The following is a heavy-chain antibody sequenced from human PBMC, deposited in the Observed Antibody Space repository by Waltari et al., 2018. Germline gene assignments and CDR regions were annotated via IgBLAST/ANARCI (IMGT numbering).Heavy chain of an antibody. CDR2: SSYSGTT. CDR3: ARYYGNGEGWLDP. Sequence: QLQLQESGPGLVKPSETLSLTCTVSGGSISSGSYYWGWIRQPPGKGLESMGYSSYSGTTYYNLSLKSRVTMSVDTSRDQYSLSLRSVAAADTAVYYCARYYGNGEGWLDPWGQGTLVTVSS. J-gene: IGHJ5*02. V-gene: IGHV4-39*07. D-gene: IGHD3-3*01. CDR1: GGSISSGSYY.